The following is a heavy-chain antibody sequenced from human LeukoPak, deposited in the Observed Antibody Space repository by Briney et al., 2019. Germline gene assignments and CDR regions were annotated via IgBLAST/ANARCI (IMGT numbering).Heavy chain of an antibody. CDR3: ARDLAGLSWLLRTTKGDAFDI. J-gene: IGHJ3*02. Sequence: GASVKVSCKASGGTFSSYAISWVRQAPGQGLEWMGGIIPILGTANYAQKFQGRVTITADESTSTAYMELSSLRSEDTAVYYCARDLAGLSWLLRTTKGDAFDIWGQGTMVTVSS. CDR2: IIPILGTA. D-gene: IGHD3-22*01. CDR1: GGTFSSYA. V-gene: IGHV1-69*13.